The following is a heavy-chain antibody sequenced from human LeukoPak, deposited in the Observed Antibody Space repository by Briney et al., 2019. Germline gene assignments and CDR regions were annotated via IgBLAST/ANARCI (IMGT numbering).Heavy chain of an antibody. CDR3: ARAIQWELQGYNWFDP. Sequence: SETLSLTCTVSGGSISSYYWSWIRQPPGKGLEWIGYIYYSGSTNYNPSLKSRVTISVDTSKNQFSLKLSSVTAADTAVYYCARAIQWELQGYNWFDPWGQGTLVTVSS. V-gene: IGHV4-59*01. CDR2: IYYSGST. CDR1: GGSISSYY. J-gene: IGHJ5*02. D-gene: IGHD1-26*01.